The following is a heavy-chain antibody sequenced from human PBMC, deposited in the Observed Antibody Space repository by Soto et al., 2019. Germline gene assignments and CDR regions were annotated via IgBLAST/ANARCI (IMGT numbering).Heavy chain of an antibody. CDR1: GFTFSSYA. J-gene: IGHJ6*02. Sequence: EVQLLESGGGLVQPGGSLRLSCAASGFTFSSYAMSWVRQAPGKGLEWVSAISGSGGSTYYADSVKGRFTISRDNSKNTLYLQMNSLRAEDTAVYYCAKDSFYYYDSSEYGMDVWGQGTTVTVSS. CDR2: ISGSGGST. V-gene: IGHV3-23*01. CDR3: AKDSFYYYDSSEYGMDV. D-gene: IGHD3-22*01.